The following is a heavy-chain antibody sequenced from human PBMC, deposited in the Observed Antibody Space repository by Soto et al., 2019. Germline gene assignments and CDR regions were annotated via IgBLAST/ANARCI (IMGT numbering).Heavy chain of an antibody. CDR1: GFTFSSYA. V-gene: IGHV3-23*01. CDR3: AKASSTPPNWFDL. CDR2: ISGSGGST. Sequence: GGSLRLSCVASGFTFSSYAMSWVRQAPGKGLEWVSAISGSGGSTYYADSVKGRFTISRDNSKNTLYLQMDSLRAEDTAVYFCAKASSTPPNWFDLWGQGTQVTVSS. J-gene: IGHJ5*02.